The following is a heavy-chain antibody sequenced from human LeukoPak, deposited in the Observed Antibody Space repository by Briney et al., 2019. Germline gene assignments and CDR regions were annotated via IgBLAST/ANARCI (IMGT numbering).Heavy chain of an antibody. J-gene: IGHJ4*02. CDR1: GLTFSTSG. CDR3: ATETNGRHYDY. D-gene: IGHD1-14*01. Sequence: KPGGSLRLSCTASGLTFSTSGFNWVRQAPGKGLEWVASIGPTGSDRYHADSIKGRFTISRDNANNFLYLQMNSLRAEDTAVYYCATETNGRHYDYWGQGALLTVSS. CDR2: IGPTGSDR. V-gene: IGHV3-21*06.